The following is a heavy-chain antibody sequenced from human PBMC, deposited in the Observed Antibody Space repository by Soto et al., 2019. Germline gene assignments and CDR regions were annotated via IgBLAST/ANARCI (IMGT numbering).Heavy chain of an antibody. Sequence: GSLRLSCAASGFTFSSFSMNWVRQAPGKGLEWISFITHSADTKYYADSVKGRFTVSRDNARDSLFLQMNSLRVEDTAVYFCARDPSWRYLDYWGHGTLVTVSS. CDR1: GFTFSSFS. J-gene: IGHJ4*01. CDR3: ARDPSWRYLDY. V-gene: IGHV3-48*04. CDR2: ITHSADTK.